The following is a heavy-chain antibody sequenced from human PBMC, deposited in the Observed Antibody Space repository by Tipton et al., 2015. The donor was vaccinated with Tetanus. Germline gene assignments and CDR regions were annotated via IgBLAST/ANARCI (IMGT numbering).Heavy chain of an antibody. J-gene: IGHJ5*02. CDR2: IYHSGST. CDR3: ARIEYSSSFGWFDP. V-gene: IGHV4-30-2*01. CDR1: GGSISSGGYS. Sequence: TLSLTCAVSGGSISSGGYSWSWIRQPPGKGLEWIGYIYHSGSTYYNPSLKSRVTISVDRSKNQFSLKLSSVTAADTAVYYCARIEYSSSFGWFDPWGQGTLVTVSS. D-gene: IGHD6-6*01.